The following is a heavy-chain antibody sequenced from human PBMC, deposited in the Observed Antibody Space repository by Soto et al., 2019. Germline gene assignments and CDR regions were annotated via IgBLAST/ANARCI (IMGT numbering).Heavy chain of an antibody. J-gene: IGHJ4*02. D-gene: IGHD1-26*01. CDR3: ARQRDGREGDY. CDR2: ISYDGSNK. Sequence: GGSLRLSCAASGFTFSSYGMHWVRQAPGKGLEWVAVISYDGSNKYYADSVKGRFTISRDNAKNSLYLQMNSLRAEDTAVYYCARQRDGREGDYWGQGTLVTVSS. V-gene: IGHV3-30*03. CDR1: GFTFSSYG.